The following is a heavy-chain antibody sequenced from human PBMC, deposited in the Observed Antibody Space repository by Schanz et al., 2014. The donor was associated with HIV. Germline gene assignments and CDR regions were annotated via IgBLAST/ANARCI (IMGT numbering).Heavy chain of an antibody. J-gene: IGHJ6*02. D-gene: IGHD3-3*01. CDR3: TRGRFLERGGMDV. Sequence: QEQLVASGGGVVQPGRSLRLSCVASGFNFNSYGMHWVRQAPGKGLEWVAVMSYDGTKKHYADSVKGRFMISRDNSNNTLYLQMNSLRAEDTAVYFCTRGRFLERGGMDVWGQGTAVTVSS. V-gene: IGHV3-30*03. CDR1: GFNFNSYG. CDR2: MSYDGTKK.